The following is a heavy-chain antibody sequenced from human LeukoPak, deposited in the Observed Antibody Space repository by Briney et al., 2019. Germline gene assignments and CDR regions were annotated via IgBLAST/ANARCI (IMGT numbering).Heavy chain of an antibody. J-gene: IGHJ6*03. CDR3: ARGRYTTDYYYYYMDV. D-gene: IGHD1-1*01. V-gene: IGHV4-39*07. CDR2: IYYSGST. Sequence: SETLSLTCTVSGGSISSSSYYWGWIRQPPRKGLEWIGSIYYSGSTYYNPSLKSRVTISVDTSKNQFSLKLSSVTAADTAVYYCARGRYTTDYYYYYMDVWGKGTTVTVSS. CDR1: GGSISSSSYY.